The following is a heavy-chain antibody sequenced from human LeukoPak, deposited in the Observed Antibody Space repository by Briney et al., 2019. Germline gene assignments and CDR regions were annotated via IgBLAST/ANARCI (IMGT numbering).Heavy chain of an antibody. V-gene: IGHV1-2*02. Sequence: ASVKVSCKASGYTFTGYYMHWVRQAPGQGLEWMGWINPNSGGTNYAQKFQGRVTMTRDTSISTAYMELSRLRSDDTAVCYCARPVGIAPLNWFDPWGQGTLVTVSS. D-gene: IGHD6-13*01. CDR2: INPNSGGT. J-gene: IGHJ5*02. CDR3: ARPVGIAPLNWFDP. CDR1: GYTFTGYY.